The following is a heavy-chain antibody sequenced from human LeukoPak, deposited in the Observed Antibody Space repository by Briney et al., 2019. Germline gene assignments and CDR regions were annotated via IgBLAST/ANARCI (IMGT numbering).Heavy chain of an antibody. CDR3: AKDEWGGYYDSSGITFDY. Sequence: PGGSLRLSCAASGFTFSSYAMSWVRQAPGKGLEWVSAISGSGGSTYYADSVKGRFTISRDNSKNTLYLQMNSLRAEDTAVYYCAKDEWGGYYDSSGITFDYWGQGTLVTVSS. V-gene: IGHV3-23*01. CDR2: ISGSGGST. D-gene: IGHD3-22*01. CDR1: GFTFSSYA. J-gene: IGHJ4*02.